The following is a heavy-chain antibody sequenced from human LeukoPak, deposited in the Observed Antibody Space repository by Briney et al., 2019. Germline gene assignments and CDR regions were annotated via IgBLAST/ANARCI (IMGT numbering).Heavy chain of an antibody. Sequence: GGSLRLSCAASGFTFSSYSMTWVRQAPGKGLEWVSYITSSSSTIYYADSVKGRFTISRDKAKNSLYLQMNSLRAEDTAVYYCARDPGYCGGDCYSKVYYYYYMDVWGKGTTVTVSS. CDR2: ITSSSSTI. D-gene: IGHD2-21*02. CDR3: ARDPGYCGGDCYSKVYYYYYMDV. CDR1: GFTFSSYS. J-gene: IGHJ6*03. V-gene: IGHV3-48*01.